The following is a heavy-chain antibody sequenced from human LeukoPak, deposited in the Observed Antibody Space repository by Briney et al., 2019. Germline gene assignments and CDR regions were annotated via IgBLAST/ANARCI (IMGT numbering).Heavy chain of an antibody. CDR3: AKDPRDYGSGKDI. D-gene: IGHD3-10*01. J-gene: IGHJ3*02. V-gene: IGHV3-23*01. Sequence: GGSLRLSCAASGFTFSAYAMSWVRQAPGKGLEWVSLISIGGGSTFYADSVKGRYTISRDNSKNTLYLRMNSLRIEDTAVYYCAKDPRDYGSGKDIWGQGTMVTVSS. CDR1: GFTFSAYA. CDR2: ISIGGGST.